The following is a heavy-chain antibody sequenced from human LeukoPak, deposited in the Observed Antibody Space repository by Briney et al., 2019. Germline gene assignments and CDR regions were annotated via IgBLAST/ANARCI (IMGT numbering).Heavy chain of an antibody. Sequence: PSETLSLTCNVSGGSVSTSSYYWGWIRQPPGRGLEWIGNVYYSGTTYYNPSLKSRVTISVDTSKNQFSLKLSSVTAADTAVYYCARDGLLGELRGGNYYGMDVWGQGTTVTVSS. D-gene: IGHD1-26*01. CDR3: ARDGLLGELRGGNYYGMDV. J-gene: IGHJ6*02. CDR2: VYYSGTT. CDR1: GGSVSTSSYY. V-gene: IGHV4-39*07.